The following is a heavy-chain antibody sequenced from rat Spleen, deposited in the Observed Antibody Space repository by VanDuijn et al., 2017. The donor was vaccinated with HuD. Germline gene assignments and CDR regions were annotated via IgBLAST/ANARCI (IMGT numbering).Heavy chain of an antibody. CDR3: ARRHYGYTDYFDY. CDR2: ISYGDTSGHSST. Sequence: EVQLVESGGGLVQPGRSLKLSCAASGFAFSDYGMAWVRQAPTKGLEWVATISYGDTSGHSSTYYRNSVKGRFTISRDIAKSTLSLQMDSLRSEDTATYYCARRHYGYTDYFDYWGQGVMVTVSS. V-gene: IGHV5-29*01. CDR1: GFAFSDYG. D-gene: IGHD1-9*01. J-gene: IGHJ2*01.